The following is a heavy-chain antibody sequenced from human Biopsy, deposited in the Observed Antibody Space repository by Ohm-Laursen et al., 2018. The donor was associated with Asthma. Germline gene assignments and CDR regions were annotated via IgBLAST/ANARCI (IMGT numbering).Heavy chain of an antibody. CDR2: IWYDGINK. CDR1: GFTFSDHG. V-gene: IGHV3-33*01. J-gene: IGHJ4*02. Sequence: SLRLSCAASGFTFSDHGTHWVRQAPGKGLEWLALIWYDGINKFYADSVKGRITVSRDQSKSTLYLQINSLRADYTAVYYCARDFGNRYSETHLEYWGQGTLVTVSS. D-gene: IGHD3-10*01. CDR3: ARDFGNRYSETHLEY.